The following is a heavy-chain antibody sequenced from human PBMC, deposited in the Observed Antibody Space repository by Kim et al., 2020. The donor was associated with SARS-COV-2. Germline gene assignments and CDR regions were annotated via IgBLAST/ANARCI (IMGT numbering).Heavy chain of an antibody. CDR2: INSDGSST. V-gene: IGHV3-74*01. CDR3: ASFTRGMNWYFDL. CDR1: GFTFSSYW. D-gene: IGHD3-10*01. J-gene: IGHJ2*01. Sequence: GGSLRLSCAASGFTFSSYWMHWVRQAPGKGLVWVSRINSDGSSTSYADSVKGRFTISRDNAKNTLYLQMNSLRAEDTAVYYCASFTRGMNWYFDLWGRGTLVTVSS.